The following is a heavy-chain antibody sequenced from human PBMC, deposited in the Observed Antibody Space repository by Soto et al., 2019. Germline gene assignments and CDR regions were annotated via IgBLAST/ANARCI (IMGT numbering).Heavy chain of an antibody. V-gene: IGHV3-30*18. CDR1: GFTFSSYG. Sequence: GSLRLSCAASGFTFSSYGMHWVRQAPGKGLEWVALISYDGKKIYYVDAVRGRFTISRDNSMNTLYLETNSLRAEDTAVYYCAKDRGALRWTEEHYYLDYWGQGILVTVSS. D-gene: IGHD4-17*01. J-gene: IGHJ4*02. CDR2: ISYDGKKI. CDR3: AKDRGALRWTEEHYYLDY.